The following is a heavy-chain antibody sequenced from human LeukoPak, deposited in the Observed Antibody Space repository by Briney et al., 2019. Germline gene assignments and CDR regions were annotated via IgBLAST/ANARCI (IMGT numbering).Heavy chain of an antibody. J-gene: IGHJ4*02. CDR1: GGSITSGSYY. CDR2: IHYSGST. Sequence: SETLSLTCTLSGGSITSGSYYWGWIRQPPGKGLEWIGSIHYSGSTFYNPSLKSRVTVSVDTSKNQFSLRLSSVTAADTTVYYCARHLRYTSGRYFDYWGQGILVTVSS. D-gene: IGHD6-19*01. V-gene: IGHV4-39*01. CDR3: ARHLRYTSGRYFDY.